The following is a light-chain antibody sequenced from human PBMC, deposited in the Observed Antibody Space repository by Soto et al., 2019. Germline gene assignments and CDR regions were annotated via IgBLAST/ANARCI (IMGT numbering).Light chain of an antibody. CDR2: AAS. CDR3: PQDYSHLIP. CDR1: QGISSY. Sequence: RILKYPSSVFASKRDKVSSRCMASQGISSYLACYQQKPGKAPKLLIYAASTLQSGVPSRFSCSGSGTDFTLTSICLQSEDLTTYYCPQDYSHLIPVARGTRLEIK. V-gene: IGKV1-8*01. J-gene: IGKJ5*01.